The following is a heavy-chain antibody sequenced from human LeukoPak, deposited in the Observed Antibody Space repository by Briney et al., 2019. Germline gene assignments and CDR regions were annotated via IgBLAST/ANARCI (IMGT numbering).Heavy chain of an antibody. D-gene: IGHD1-26*01. J-gene: IGHJ4*02. Sequence: GGSLRLSCAASGFAASGFTFSTFGMHWVRQAPGKGLEWVAFIRYDGSNKYYADSVKGRLTISRDNSKNTLYLQMNSLRAEDTAVYYCAKDSVPVTIVGATTLAHWGQGTLVTVSS. V-gene: IGHV3-30*02. CDR3: AKDSVPVTIVGATTLAH. CDR2: IRYDGSNK. CDR1: GFTFSTFG.